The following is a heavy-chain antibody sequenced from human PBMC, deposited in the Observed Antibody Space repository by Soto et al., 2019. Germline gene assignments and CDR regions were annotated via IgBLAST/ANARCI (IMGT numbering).Heavy chain of an antibody. CDR3: ARQSGIFGWFDP. CDR2: IYYSGST. Sequence: SETLSLTCSVSGDSISSPFNHWAWIRQPPGKGLEWIGNIYYSGSTYYNLSFKSRVTISVDTSKNHFSLKLSSVTAADTAVYLCARQSGIFGWFDPWGQGTLVTVS. V-gene: IGHV4-39*01. D-gene: IGHD6-13*01. J-gene: IGHJ5*02. CDR1: GDSISSPFNH.